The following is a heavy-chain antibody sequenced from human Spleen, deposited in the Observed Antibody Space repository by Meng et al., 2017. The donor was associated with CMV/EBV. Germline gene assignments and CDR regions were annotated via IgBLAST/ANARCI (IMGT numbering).Heavy chain of an antibody. CDR2: IKQEGSEK. D-gene: IGHD2-2*01. CDR3: ARERYCSSTAGSCRDFSGWYFDL. Sequence: YWMSWVRQAQGKGLEWVANIKQEGSEKYYVDSVKGRFTISRDNAKNSLYLQMNSLRAEDTAVYYCARERYCSSTAGSCRDFSGWYFDLWGRGTLVTVSS. V-gene: IGHV3-7*01. CDR1: YW. J-gene: IGHJ2*01.